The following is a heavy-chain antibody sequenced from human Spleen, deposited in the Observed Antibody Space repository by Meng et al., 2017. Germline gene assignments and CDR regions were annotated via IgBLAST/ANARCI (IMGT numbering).Heavy chain of an antibody. CDR3: ARVGTTYSSAFPH. Sequence: GESLKISCQGSEYSFTSYFIAWVRQMPGKGPEWMGSIYPGDSDTRYSPSFQGQVTISVDKSINTAYLQWGSLKASDSGMYFCARVGTTYSSAFPHWGQGTLVTVSS. CDR2: IYPGDSDT. J-gene: IGHJ1*01. V-gene: IGHV5-51*01. D-gene: IGHD6-19*01. CDR1: EYSFTSYF.